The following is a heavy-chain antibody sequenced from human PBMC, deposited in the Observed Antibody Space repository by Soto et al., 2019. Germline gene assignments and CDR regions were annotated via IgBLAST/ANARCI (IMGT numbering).Heavy chain of an antibody. CDR2: IYYSGST. D-gene: IGHD3-16*01. CDR3: AGSTVGINYYYYMDV. V-gene: IGHV4-59*01. CDR1: GGSISSYY. J-gene: IGHJ6*03. Sequence: QVQLQESGPGLVKPSETLSLTCTVSGGSISSYYWSWIRQPPGRGLEWIGYIYYSGSTDYNPSLKSRVTISTDTSKNQFSLKLSSVTAADTAVYYCAGSTVGINYYYYMDVWGKGTTVTVSS.